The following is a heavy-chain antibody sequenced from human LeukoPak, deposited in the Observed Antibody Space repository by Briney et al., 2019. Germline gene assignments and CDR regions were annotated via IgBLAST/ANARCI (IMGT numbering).Heavy chain of an antibody. J-gene: IGHJ4*02. CDR1: GGSVSSGSYY. V-gene: IGHV4-61*01. CDR3: ARDLAGYDY. Sequence: SETLSLTCTVSGGSVSSGSYYWSWIRQPPGKGLEWIGYIYYSGSTNYNPSLKSRVTISVDTSKNQFSLELSSVTAADTAVYYCARDLAGYDYWGQGTLVTVSS. CDR2: IYYSGST. D-gene: IGHD6-19*01.